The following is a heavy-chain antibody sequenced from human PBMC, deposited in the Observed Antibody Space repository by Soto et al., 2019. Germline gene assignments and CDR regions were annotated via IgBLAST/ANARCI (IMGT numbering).Heavy chain of an antibody. J-gene: IGHJ4*02. D-gene: IGHD2-21*01. CDR2: ISAYNGNT. CDR3: AIEAGYGDCSYCFDY. CDR1: GYTFTSYG. V-gene: IGHV1-18*01. Sequence: ASVKVSCKASGYTFTSYGISWVRQAPGQGLEWMGWISAYNGNTNYAQKLQGRVTMTTDTSTSTAYMELSSLRSDDTAVYYCAIEAGYGDCSYCFDYWGQGTLVTVSS.